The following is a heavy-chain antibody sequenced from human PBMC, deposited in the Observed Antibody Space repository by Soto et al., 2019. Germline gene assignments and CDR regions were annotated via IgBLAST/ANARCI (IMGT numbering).Heavy chain of an antibody. V-gene: IGHV3-23*01. Sequence: SGGALRISCAPSGFTFNSYSLSLVRPAPGEGLEWVSAISGSGGSTYYADSVKGRFTISRDNSKNTLYLQMNSLRAEDTAVYYCAKAGSSGWYILKYFDYWGQGTLVTVSS. CDR2: ISGSGGST. J-gene: IGHJ4*02. D-gene: IGHD6-19*01. CDR1: GFTFNSYS. CDR3: AKAGSSGWYILKYFDY.